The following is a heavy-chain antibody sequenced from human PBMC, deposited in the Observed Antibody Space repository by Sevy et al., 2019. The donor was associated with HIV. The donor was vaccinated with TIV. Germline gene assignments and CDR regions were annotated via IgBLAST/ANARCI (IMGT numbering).Heavy chain of an antibody. D-gene: IGHD5-12*01. V-gene: IGHV3-30*18. CDR1: GFTFSSYG. Sequence: GGSLRLSCAASGFTFSSYGMHWVRQAPGKGLEWVAVISYDGSNKYYADSVEGRFTISRDNSKNTLYLQMNSLRAEDTAVYYCAKGRDGYKNYFDYWGQGTLVTVSS. J-gene: IGHJ4*02. CDR2: ISYDGSNK. CDR3: AKGRDGYKNYFDY.